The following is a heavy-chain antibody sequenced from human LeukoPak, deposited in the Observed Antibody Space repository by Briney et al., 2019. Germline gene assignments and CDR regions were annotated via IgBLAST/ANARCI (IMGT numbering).Heavy chain of an antibody. CDR3: ARVSAAARSY. CDR2: INHSGST. Sequence: SETLSLTCAVYGGSFSGYYWSWIRQPPGKGLEWIGEINHSGSTNYNPSLKSRVTISVDTSKNQFSLKLSSVTAADTAVYYCARVSAAARSYWGQGTLVTVSS. D-gene: IGHD6-13*01. CDR1: GGSFSGYY. J-gene: IGHJ4*02. V-gene: IGHV4-34*01.